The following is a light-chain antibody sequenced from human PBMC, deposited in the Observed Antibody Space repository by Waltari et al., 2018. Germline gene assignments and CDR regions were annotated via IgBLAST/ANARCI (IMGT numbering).Light chain of an antibody. V-gene: IGKV1-39*01. CDR2: AAS. CDR3: QQSYSTPLT. Sequence: DIQMTQSPYSLSASVGDRVTITCRASQSISSYLNWYQQKPGESPKLLIYAASSLQSGVPSRFSGSGSGTDFTLTISRLQPEDFATYYCQQSYSTPLTFGGGTKVEIK. J-gene: IGKJ4*01. CDR1: QSISSY.